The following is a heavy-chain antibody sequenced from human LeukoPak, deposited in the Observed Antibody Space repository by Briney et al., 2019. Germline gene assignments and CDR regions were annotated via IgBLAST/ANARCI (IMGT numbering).Heavy chain of an antibody. J-gene: IGHJ2*01. CDR2: IGGSGATI. V-gene: IGHV3-11*04. Sequence: PGGSLRLSCAASGFTFSDYYMSWIRQAPGKGLEWVSYIGGSGATIYYADSVKGRFTISRDNAKNSLYLQMNSLRAEDTAIYYCARGVNWWYFDLWGRGTLVTVSS. CDR3: ARGVNWWYFDL. CDR1: GFTFSDYY. D-gene: IGHD1-1*01.